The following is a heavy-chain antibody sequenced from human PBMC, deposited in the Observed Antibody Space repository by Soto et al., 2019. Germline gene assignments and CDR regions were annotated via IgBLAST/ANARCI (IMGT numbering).Heavy chain of an antibody. CDR1: GFTFSSYS. CDR3: AGHLYSGSPVHWFDP. D-gene: IGHD1-26*01. Sequence: PGGSLRLSCAASGFTFSSYSMNWVRQAPGKGLEWVSSISSSSSYIYYADSVKGRFTISRDNAKNSLYLQMNSLRAEDTAVYYCAGHLYSGSPVHWFDPWGQRTLVTVSS. V-gene: IGHV3-21*01. J-gene: IGHJ5*02. CDR2: ISSSSSYI.